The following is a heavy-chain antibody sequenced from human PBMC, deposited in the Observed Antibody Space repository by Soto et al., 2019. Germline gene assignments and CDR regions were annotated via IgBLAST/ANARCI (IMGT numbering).Heavy chain of an antibody. J-gene: IGHJ4*02. Sequence: PSETLSLTCAVYGGSFSGYYWSWIRQPPGKGLEWIGEINHSGSTNYNPSLKSRVTISVDTSKNQFSLKLSSVTAADTAVYYCASAGYSGYSGGYYSRARFDYWGQGTLVTSPQ. CDR2: INHSGST. D-gene: IGHD5-12*01. V-gene: IGHV4-34*01. CDR1: GGSFSGYY. CDR3: ASAGYSGYSGGYYSRARFDY.